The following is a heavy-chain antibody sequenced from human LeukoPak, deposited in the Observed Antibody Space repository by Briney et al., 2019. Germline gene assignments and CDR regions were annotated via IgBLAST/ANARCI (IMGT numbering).Heavy chain of an antibody. CDR1: GGTFSSYA. V-gene: IGHV1-69*04. Sequence: ASVKVSCKASGGTFSSYAISWVRQAPGQGLEWMGRIIPILGIANYAQKFQGRVTITADKSTSTAYMELSSLRSEDTAVYYCARDVVVTAMPDYWGQGTLVTVSS. D-gene: IGHD2-21*02. CDR2: IIPILGIA. J-gene: IGHJ4*02. CDR3: ARDVVVTAMPDY.